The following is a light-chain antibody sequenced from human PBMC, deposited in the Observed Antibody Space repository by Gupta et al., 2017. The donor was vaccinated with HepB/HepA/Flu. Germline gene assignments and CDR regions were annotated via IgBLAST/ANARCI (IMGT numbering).Light chain of an antibody. CDR2: WAS. CDR1: HSGSDISKNKHY. J-gene: IGKJ1*01. Sequence: IVMTQSPESLAVSLGESATINCRSNHSGSDISKNKHYLAWYRQKGGQPPQLLIYWASTRESGVPDRFSDSGYGTEFTLIIDHRQAEDAAVYFCQQCVSDETCTFGQGTRVEIK. V-gene: IGKV4-1*01. CDR3: QQCVSDETCT.